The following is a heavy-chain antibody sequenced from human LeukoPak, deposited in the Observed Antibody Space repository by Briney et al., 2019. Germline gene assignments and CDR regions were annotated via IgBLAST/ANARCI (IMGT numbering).Heavy chain of an antibody. CDR1: GFTFTDYC. D-gene: IGHD6-13*01. CDR2: IKKYDSDK. J-gene: IGHJ4*02. Sequence: GGSLRLSCAASGFTFTDYCMSWVRHAPRKGLEWVSIIKKYDSDKNYLDSVKGRFTISRDNTKNAQYLQMNSLRAEDTTVYYCGRGSSHGVSAIGCDHFDSWGEGALVTVSS. V-gene: IGHV3-7*01. CDR3: GRGSSHGVSAIGCDHFDS.